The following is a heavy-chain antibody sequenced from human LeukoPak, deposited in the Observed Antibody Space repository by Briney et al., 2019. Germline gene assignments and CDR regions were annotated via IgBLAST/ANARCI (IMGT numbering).Heavy chain of an antibody. CDR2: ISYDGINK. CDR3: ASIEAYSGSYGYQSDY. V-gene: IGHV3-30-3*01. Sequence: PGGSLRLSCAASGFTFSSYAMHWVRQAPGKGLEWVAVISYDGINKYYADSVKGRFTISRDNSKNTLYLQMNSLRAEDTAVYYCASIEAYSGSYGYQSDYWGQGTLVTVSS. D-gene: IGHD6-13*01. J-gene: IGHJ4*02. CDR1: GFTFSSYA.